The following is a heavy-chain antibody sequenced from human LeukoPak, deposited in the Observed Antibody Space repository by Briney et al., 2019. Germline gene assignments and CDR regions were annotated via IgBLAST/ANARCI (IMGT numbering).Heavy chain of an antibody. CDR2: IYYSGST. Sequence: SETLSLTCTVSGGSISSHYWSWIRQPPGKGLEWIGYIYYSGSTNYNSSLKSRVTISVDTSKDQFSLKLSSVTAADTAVYYCAISRDGYKFDYWGQGTLVTVSS. CDR3: AISRDGYKFDY. CDR1: GGSISSHY. D-gene: IGHD5-24*01. V-gene: IGHV4-59*11. J-gene: IGHJ4*02.